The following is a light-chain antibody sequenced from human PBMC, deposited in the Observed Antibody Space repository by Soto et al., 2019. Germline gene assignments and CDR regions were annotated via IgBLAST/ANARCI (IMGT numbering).Light chain of an antibody. Sequence: DIQMTQSPSSLSVSVGDRVTITCRASQSITNYLNWCQQKPGKAPKLLVYAASSLQSGVPSRFSGNGSGTDFTLTISSLQPEDFATYYCQQSDSYPYTFGQGTKLEIK. CDR2: AAS. J-gene: IGKJ2*01. V-gene: IGKV1-39*01. CDR1: QSITNY. CDR3: QQSDSYPYT.